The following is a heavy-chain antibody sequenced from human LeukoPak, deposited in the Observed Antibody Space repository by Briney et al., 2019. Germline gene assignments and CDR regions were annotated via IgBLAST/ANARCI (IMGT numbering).Heavy chain of an antibody. J-gene: IGHJ6*03. CDR3: ARQGIAVADTYYYYYMDV. CDR1: GYSFTSYW. V-gene: IGHV5-51*01. D-gene: IGHD6-19*01. Sequence: GESLKISCKGSGYSFTSYWIGWVRQMPGKGLEWMGIIYPGDSDTRYSPSFQGQVTISADKSISTAYLQWSSLKASDTAMYYCARQGIAVADTYYYYYMDVWGKGTTVTVSS. CDR2: IYPGDSDT.